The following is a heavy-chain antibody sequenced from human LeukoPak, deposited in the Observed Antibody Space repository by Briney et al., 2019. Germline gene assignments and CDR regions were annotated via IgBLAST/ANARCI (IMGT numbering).Heavy chain of an antibody. D-gene: IGHD3-16*01. Sequence: SETLSLTCTVSGAPISSGDLHWAWIRQPPGKGLEWIGSLSNSGNTYYNASLKTRVTISVDTSKNQFSLSLNSVTAADTAVYYCARGGGDYWGQGTLVTVSS. J-gene: IGHJ4*02. CDR2: LSNSGNT. CDR1: GAPISSGDLH. V-gene: IGHV4-39*01. CDR3: ARGGGDY.